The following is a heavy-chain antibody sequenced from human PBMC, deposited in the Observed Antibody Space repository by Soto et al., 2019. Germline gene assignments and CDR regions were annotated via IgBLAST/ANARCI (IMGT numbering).Heavy chain of an antibody. Sequence: QVQLVESGGGVVQPGRSLRLSCAASGFTFSSYAMHWVRQAPGKGLEWVAVISYDGSNKYYADSVKGRFTISRDNSKNTLDLQLNSLRAADTAVYYCTSPADYYDSSGKNYFAYWGQGSLVTVSS. V-gene: IGHV3-30*14. CDR2: ISYDGSNK. D-gene: IGHD3-22*01. CDR3: TSPADYYDSSGKNYFAY. J-gene: IGHJ4*02. CDR1: GFTFSSYA.